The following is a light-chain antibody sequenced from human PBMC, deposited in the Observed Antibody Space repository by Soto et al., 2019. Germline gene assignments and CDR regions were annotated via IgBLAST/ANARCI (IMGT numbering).Light chain of an antibody. V-gene: IGKV3-20*01. CDR1: QRLSSNS. CDR2: GAP. Sequence: EIVLTQSPGTLSLSPGETATLSCGASQRLSSNSLAWYQQRPGQAPRLLIYGAPSRATGIPDRFSGSGSGTDFTLTISRLEPKDFAVYYCQQYGTSPYTFGQGTKVDIK. J-gene: IGKJ2*01. CDR3: QQYGTSPYT.